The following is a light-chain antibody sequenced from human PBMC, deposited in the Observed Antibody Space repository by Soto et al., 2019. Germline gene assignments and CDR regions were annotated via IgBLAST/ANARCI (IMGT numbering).Light chain of an antibody. CDR1: ALPTRF. J-gene: IGLJ1*01. Sequence: SYELTQAPSVSVSPGQTARITCSGDALPTRFAHWYKQKAGHAPVQVIYEDNKRPSGIPERFSGSSSGTVATLVISEAQVEDEGYYYCFSPDKSGNLGVFGPGTKLTVL. V-gene: IGLV3-10*01. CDR3: FSPDKSGNLGV. CDR2: EDN.